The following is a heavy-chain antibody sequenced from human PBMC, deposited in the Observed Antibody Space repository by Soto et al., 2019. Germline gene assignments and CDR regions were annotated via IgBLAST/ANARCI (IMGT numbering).Heavy chain of an antibody. D-gene: IGHD3-22*01. V-gene: IGHV3-48*02. CDR3: ARDMSYYYDSSGYFSDAFDI. CDR2: ISSSSSTI. Sequence: GGSLRLSCAASGFTFSSYSMNWVRQAPGKGLEWVSYISSSSSTIYYADSVKGRFTISRDNAKNSLYLQMNSLRDEETAVYYCARDMSYYYDSSGYFSDAFDIWGQGTMVTVSS. CDR1: GFTFSSYS. J-gene: IGHJ3*02.